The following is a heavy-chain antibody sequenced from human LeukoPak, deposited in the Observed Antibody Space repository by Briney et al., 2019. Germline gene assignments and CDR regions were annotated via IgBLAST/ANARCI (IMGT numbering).Heavy chain of an antibody. D-gene: IGHD7-27*01. CDR2: IYSGGST. Sequence: GGSLRLSCAASGFTVSSNYMSWVRQAPGKGLEWVSVIYSGGSTYYADSVKGRFTISRDNSKNTLYLQMNSLRAEDTAVYYCARRLMDRETGASYYYYMDVWGKGTTVTVSS. V-gene: IGHV3-53*01. CDR3: ARRLMDRETGASYYYYMDV. J-gene: IGHJ6*03. CDR1: GFTVSSNY.